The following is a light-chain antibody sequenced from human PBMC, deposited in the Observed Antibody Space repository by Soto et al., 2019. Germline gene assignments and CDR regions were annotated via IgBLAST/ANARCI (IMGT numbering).Light chain of an antibody. J-gene: IGLJ3*02. CDR3: QSYDSSLSSSGV. CDR1: SSNIGAGYD. Sequence: QLVLTQPPSVSGAPGQGVTISCTGSSSNIGAGYDVHWYRQLPGAAPKVLIYDDNDRPSGVPDRFSASKSGTSASLAITGLQAEDEADYYCQSYDSSLSSSGVFGGGTKLTVL. V-gene: IGLV1-40*01. CDR2: DDN.